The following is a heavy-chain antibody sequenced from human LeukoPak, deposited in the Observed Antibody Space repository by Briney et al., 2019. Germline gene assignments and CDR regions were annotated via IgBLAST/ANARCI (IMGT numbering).Heavy chain of an antibody. Sequence: SETLSLTCAVYGGSFSGYYWSWIRQPPGKGLEWIGEINHSGSTNYNPSLKSRVTISVDTSKNQFSLKLSSVTAADTAVYYCARGKWLLSHWGQGTLVTVSS. J-gene: IGHJ4*02. CDR1: GGSFSGYY. CDR2: INHSGST. V-gene: IGHV4-34*01. D-gene: IGHD3-3*01. CDR3: ARGKWLLSH.